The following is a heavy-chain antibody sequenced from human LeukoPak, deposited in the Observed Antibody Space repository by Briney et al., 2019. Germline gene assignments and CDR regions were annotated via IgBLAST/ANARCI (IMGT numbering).Heavy chain of an antibody. Sequence: GGSLRLSCAASGFTFSSYSMNWVRQAPGKGLEWVSSISSSSSYIYYADSVKGRFTISRGNAKNSLYLQMNSLRAEDTAVYYCARDSRGSSWYTLNWFDPWGQGTLVTVSS. CDR1: GFTFSSYS. D-gene: IGHD6-13*01. CDR3: ARDSRGSSWYTLNWFDP. CDR2: ISSSSSYI. J-gene: IGHJ5*02. V-gene: IGHV3-21*01.